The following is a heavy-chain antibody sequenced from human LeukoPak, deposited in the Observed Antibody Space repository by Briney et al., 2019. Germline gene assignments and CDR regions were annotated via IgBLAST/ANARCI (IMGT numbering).Heavy chain of an antibody. Sequence: TSETLSLTCTVSGGSISSYYWSWIRQPAGKGLEWIGRIYTSGSTYYNPSLQSRVTISVDTSKTQFSLRLNSVTAADTAVYYCARFYYGSGSYVSNFDYWGQGTLVTVSS. CDR1: GGSISSYY. CDR2: IYTSGST. CDR3: ARFYYGSGSYVSNFDY. V-gene: IGHV4-4*07. D-gene: IGHD3-10*01. J-gene: IGHJ4*02.